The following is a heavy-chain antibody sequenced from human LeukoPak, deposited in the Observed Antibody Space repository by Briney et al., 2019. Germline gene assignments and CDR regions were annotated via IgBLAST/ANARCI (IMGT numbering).Heavy chain of an antibody. D-gene: IGHD5-12*01. J-gene: IGHJ1*01. CDR3: ARDSPGYGAYVS. CDR1: GFTFSTYW. V-gene: IGHV3-7*01. CDR2: IKEDGSRE. Sequence: GGSLRLSCAASGFTFSTYWMTWVRQAPGKGLEWVANIKEDGSREYCVDSVKGRFTISRDNAKNSLYLQVDSLTAEDTAVYYCARDSPGYGAYVSWGQGTLVSVSS.